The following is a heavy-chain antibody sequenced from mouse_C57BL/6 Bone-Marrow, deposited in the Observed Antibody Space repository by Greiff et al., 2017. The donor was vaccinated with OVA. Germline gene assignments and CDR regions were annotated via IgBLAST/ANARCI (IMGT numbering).Heavy chain of an antibody. J-gene: IGHJ3*01. Sequence: QVQLQQSGAELVKPGASVKISCKASGYAFSSYWMNWVKQRPGKGLEWIGQIYPGDGDTNYNGKFKGKATLTADKSSSTAYMQLSSLTSEDPAVYFCASGGYGSPWFAYWGQGTLVTVSA. CDR3: ASGGYGSPWFAY. D-gene: IGHD1-1*01. CDR2: IYPGDGDT. CDR1: GYAFSSYW. V-gene: IGHV1-80*01.